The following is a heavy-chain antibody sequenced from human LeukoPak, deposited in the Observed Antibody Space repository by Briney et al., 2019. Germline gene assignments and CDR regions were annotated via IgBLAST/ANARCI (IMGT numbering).Heavy chain of an antibody. CDR1: GFTFTRHG. CDR2: IWFDGSKK. CDR3: ARDISRGSLDC. D-gene: IGHD3-10*01. Sequence: QVQLVESGGGVVQPGRSLRLSCAASGFTFTRHGFYWVRQAPGKGLEWVAIIWFDGSKKYYADSVKGRFTISRDDSKNTLYLQMNSLRDDDTALYYCARDISRGSLDCWGQGTLVTVSS. J-gene: IGHJ4*02. V-gene: IGHV3-33*07.